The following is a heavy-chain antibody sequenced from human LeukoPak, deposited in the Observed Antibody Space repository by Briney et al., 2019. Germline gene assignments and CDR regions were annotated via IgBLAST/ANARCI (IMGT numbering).Heavy chain of an antibody. CDR1: GFTFSSYG. V-gene: IGHV3-30*02. D-gene: IGHD2-2*02. J-gene: IGHJ1*01. Sequence: PGGSLRLSCTASGFTFSSYGMHWVRQAPGEGLEWVAFIRYDGSNKYYADSVKGRFTISRDNSKNTLYLQMNSLRAEDTAVYYCATEVPNCSSTSCYKSFQHWGQGTLVTVSS. CDR3: ATEVPNCSSTSCYKSFQH. CDR2: IRYDGSNK.